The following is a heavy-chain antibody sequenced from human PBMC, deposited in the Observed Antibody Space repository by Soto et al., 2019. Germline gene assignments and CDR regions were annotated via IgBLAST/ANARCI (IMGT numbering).Heavy chain of an antibody. D-gene: IGHD3-10*01. CDR1: GFTSSSYS. Sequence: PGGSLRLSCAASGFTSSSYSMNWVRQAPGKGLEWASSISSSSSYIYYADSVKGRFTISRDNAKNSLYLQMNSLRAEDTAVYYCARVKGITMVRGGPDYWGQGTLVTVSS. CDR2: ISSSSSYI. V-gene: IGHV3-21*01. CDR3: ARVKGITMVRGGPDY. J-gene: IGHJ4*02.